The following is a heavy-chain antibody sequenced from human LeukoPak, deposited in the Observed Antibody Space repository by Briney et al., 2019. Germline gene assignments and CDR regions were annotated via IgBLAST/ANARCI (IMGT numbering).Heavy chain of an antibody. CDR3: SRRAAGCQFDL. CDR2: INWQTGNG. Sequence: GGSLRLSCAVSGFNFDDYAMHWVRHAPGRGLEWVSGINWQTGNGIYADSVKGRFTISRDNAKNSLYLQMSTLRAEDTALYYCSRRAAGCQFDLWGRGTLLTVTS. J-gene: IGHJ5*02. CDR1: GFNFDDYA. D-gene: IGHD6-25*01. V-gene: IGHV3-9*01.